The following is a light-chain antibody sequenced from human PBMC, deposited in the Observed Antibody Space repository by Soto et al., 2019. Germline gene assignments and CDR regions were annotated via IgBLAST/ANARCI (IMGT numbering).Light chain of an antibody. Sequence: QAVVTQEPSLTVSPGGTVTLTCGSSTGAVTSGHYPYWFQQKPGQAPRTLIYVTSNKHSWTPARFSGSLLGGKAALTLSGAQPEDEAEYYCLLSYSGAHVVFGGGTKLTVL. CDR2: VTS. CDR1: TGAVTSGHY. CDR3: LLSYSGAHVV. V-gene: IGLV7-46*01. J-gene: IGLJ2*01.